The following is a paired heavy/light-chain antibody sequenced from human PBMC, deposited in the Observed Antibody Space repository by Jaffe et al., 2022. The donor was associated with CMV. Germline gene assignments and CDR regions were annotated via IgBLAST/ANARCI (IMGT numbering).Light chain of an antibody. Sequence: EIVLTQSPATLSLSPGERATLSCRASQSVSNYLAWYQQKPGQAPRLLIYDTSNRATGIPARFSGSGSGTDFTLTISSLEPEDFAVYYCQQRSNWPSITFGQGTRLEIK. V-gene: IGKV3-11*01. CDR3: QQRSNWPSIT. CDR2: DTS. CDR1: QSVSNY. J-gene: IGKJ5*01.
Heavy chain of an antibody. D-gene: IGHD2-2*01. CDR2: IYYSGNT. CDR1: GDSISSSSYY. J-gene: IGHJ5*02. Sequence: QLQLQESGPGLVKPSETLSLTCTVSGDSISSSSYYWGWIRQPPGKGLEWIGSIYYSGNTYYNPSLKSRVIISVDTSKNQFSLKLTSVTAADTAVYYCAGGHCSGTSCRLLLSGGLITWGQGTLVTVSS. V-gene: IGHV4-39*01. CDR3: AGGHCSGTSCRLLLSGGLIT.